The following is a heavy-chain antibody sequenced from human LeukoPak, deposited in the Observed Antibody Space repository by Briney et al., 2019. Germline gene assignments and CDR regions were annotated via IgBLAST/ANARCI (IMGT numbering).Heavy chain of an antibody. Sequence: SETLSLTCAVSGGSISSGGYSWSWIRQPPGKGLEWIGYIYYSGSTYYNPSLKSRVTISVDTSKNQFSLKLSSVTAADTAVYYCARTKLRYFDWLPEYYMDVWGKGTTVTISS. CDR2: IYYSGST. CDR3: ARTKLRYFDWLPEYYMDV. D-gene: IGHD3-9*01. V-gene: IGHV4-30-4*07. J-gene: IGHJ6*03. CDR1: GGSISSGGYS.